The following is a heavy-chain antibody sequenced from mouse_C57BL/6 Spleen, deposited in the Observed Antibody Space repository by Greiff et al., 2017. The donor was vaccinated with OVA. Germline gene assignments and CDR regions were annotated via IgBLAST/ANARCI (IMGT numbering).Heavy chain of an antibody. Sequence: QVQLQQSDAELVKPGASVKISCKVSGYTFTDHTIHWMKQRPEQGLEWIGYIYPRDGSTKYNEKFKGKATLTADKSSSTAYMQLNSLTAEDSAVYFYARERGLLRSGFAYWGQGTLVTVSA. J-gene: IGHJ3*01. CDR3: ARERGLLRSGFAY. CDR2: IYPRDGST. D-gene: IGHD1-1*01. V-gene: IGHV1-78*01. CDR1: GYTFTDHT.